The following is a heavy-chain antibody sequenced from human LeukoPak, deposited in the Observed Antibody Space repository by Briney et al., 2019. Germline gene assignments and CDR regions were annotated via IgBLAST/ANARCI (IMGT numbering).Heavy chain of an antibody. D-gene: IGHD6-19*01. J-gene: IGHJ4*02. Sequence: GGSLRLSCAASGFTFSNYAMSWVRQAPGKGLEWVAIVFYDGNNKYYADSVKGRFIISRDNSKSTLYLQMNSLRAEDTAEYFCARSDIAVASTTIDYWGQGTLVTVSS. CDR2: VFYDGNNK. V-gene: IGHV3-33*08. CDR3: ARSDIAVASTTIDY. CDR1: GFTFSNYA.